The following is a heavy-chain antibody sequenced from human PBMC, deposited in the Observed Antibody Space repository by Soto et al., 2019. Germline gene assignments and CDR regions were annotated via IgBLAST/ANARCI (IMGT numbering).Heavy chain of an antibody. J-gene: IGHJ4*02. CDR1: GYTFTSYY. Sequence: XSVKVSCKASGYTFTSYYMHWVRQAPVQGLEWMGIINPSGGSTSYAQKFQGRVTMTRDTSTSTVYMELSSLRSEDTAVYYCARGSGTGGGSYSVDYWGQGTLVTVSS. CDR2: INPSGGST. D-gene: IGHD1-26*01. V-gene: IGHV1-46*01. CDR3: ARGSGTGGGSYSVDY.